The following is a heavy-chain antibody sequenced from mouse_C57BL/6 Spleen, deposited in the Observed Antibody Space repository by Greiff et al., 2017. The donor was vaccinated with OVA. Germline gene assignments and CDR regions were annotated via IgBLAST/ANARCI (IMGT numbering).Heavy chain of an antibody. CDR3: ARERPYDYESFDY. Sequence: DVQLQESGPGLVKPSQSLSLTCSVTGYSITSGYYWNWIRQFPGNKLEWMGYISYDGSNNYNPSLKNRISITRDTSKNQFFLKLNSVTTEDTATYYCARERPYDYESFDYWGQGTTLTVSS. CDR1: GYSITSGYY. V-gene: IGHV3-6*01. D-gene: IGHD2-4*01. J-gene: IGHJ2*01. CDR2: ISYDGSN.